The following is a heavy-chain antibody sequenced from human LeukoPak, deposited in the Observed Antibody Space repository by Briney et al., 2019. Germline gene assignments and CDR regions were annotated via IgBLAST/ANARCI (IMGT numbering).Heavy chain of an antibody. J-gene: IGHJ5*02. Sequence: SETLSLTCTVSGGSISSYYWSWIRQPAGKGLEWIGRIYTSGGTNYNPSLKSRVTMSVDTSKNQFSLKLSSVTAADTAVYYCARVREDYGDYVFWFDPWGQGTLVTVSS. CDR2: IYTSGGT. V-gene: IGHV4-4*07. D-gene: IGHD4-17*01. CDR3: ARVREDYGDYVFWFDP. CDR1: GGSISSYY.